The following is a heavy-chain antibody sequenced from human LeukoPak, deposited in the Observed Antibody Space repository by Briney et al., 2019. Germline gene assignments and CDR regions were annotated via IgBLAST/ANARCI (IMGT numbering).Heavy chain of an antibody. D-gene: IGHD5-12*01. CDR3: AKVYSGYDFYYFDY. CDR1: GFTFRSNA. CDR2: ISGSGGST. V-gene: IGHV3-23*01. J-gene: IGHJ4*02. Sequence: GGSLRLSCAAPGFTFRSNAMSWVRQAPGKGREWVSAISGSGGSTYYADSVKGRFTISRDNSKNTLYLQMNSLRAEDTAVYYCAKVYSGYDFYYFDYWGQGTLVTVSS.